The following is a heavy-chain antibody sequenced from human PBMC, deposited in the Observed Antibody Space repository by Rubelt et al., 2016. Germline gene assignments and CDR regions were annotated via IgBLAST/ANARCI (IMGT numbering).Heavy chain of an antibody. CDR3: ARNSGHNWNYGVLDY. J-gene: IGHJ4*02. Sequence: QVQLQQWGARLLKPSETLSLTCAVYGGSFSGYYWSWIRQPPGKGLEWIGEINHSGSTNYNPSLKSRVTIAVDTSKNQFALKLSSVTAADTAVYYCARNSGHNWNYGVLDYWGQGTLVTVSS. V-gene: IGHV4-34*01. CDR1: GGSFSGYY. CDR2: INHSGST. D-gene: IGHD1-7*01.